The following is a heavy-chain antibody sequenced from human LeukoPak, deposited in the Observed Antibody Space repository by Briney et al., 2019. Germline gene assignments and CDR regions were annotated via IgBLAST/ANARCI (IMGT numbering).Heavy chain of an antibody. J-gene: IGHJ3*02. CDR2: IKQDGSEK. CDR1: GFTFSSYW. Sequence: GGSLRLSCAASGFTFSSYWMSWVRQAPGKGLEWVANIKQDGSEKYYVDSVKGRFTISRDNAKNSLYLQMNSLRAEDTAVYYCARNDFWSGYDGFDIWGQGTMVTVSS. D-gene: IGHD3-3*01. CDR3: ARNDFWSGYDGFDI. V-gene: IGHV3-7*01.